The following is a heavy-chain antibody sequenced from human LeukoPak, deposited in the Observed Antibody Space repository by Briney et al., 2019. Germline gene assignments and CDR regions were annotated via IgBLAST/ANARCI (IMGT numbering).Heavy chain of an antibody. CDR3: ARQGTVGATYYGTFDAFDI. V-gene: IGHV4-59*01. Sequence: SETLSLTCTVSGGSITSSFYWSWIRQPPGKGLEWIGYIYYSGSTNYNPSLKSRVTISVDTSKNQFSLKLSSVTAADTAVYYCARQGTVGATYYGTFDAFDIWGQGTMVTVSS. J-gene: IGHJ3*02. CDR2: IYYSGST. D-gene: IGHD1-26*01. CDR1: GGSITSSFY.